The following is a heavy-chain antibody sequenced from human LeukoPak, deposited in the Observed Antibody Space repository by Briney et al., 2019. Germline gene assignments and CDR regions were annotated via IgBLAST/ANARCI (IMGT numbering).Heavy chain of an antibody. CDR2: ISLDGSVT. J-gene: IGHJ3*02. CDR1: GFTFSDYG. Sequence: PGRSLRLSCAASGFTFSDYGMHWVRQAPGKGLEWLAIISLDGSVTYYAASVTGRFTISRDNSKNTFYLEMNSLSAEDTAVYYCAKSPGIVVVPAAVWANDAFDIWGQGTMVTVSS. CDR3: AKSPGIVVVPAAVWANDAFDI. V-gene: IGHV3-30*18. D-gene: IGHD2-2*01.